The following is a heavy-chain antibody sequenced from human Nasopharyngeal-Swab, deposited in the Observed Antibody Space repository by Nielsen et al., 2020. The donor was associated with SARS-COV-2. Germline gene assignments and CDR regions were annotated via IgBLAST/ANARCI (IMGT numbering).Heavy chain of an antibody. Sequence: GESLKISCAASGFTFSSYEMNWVRQAPGKGLEWVSYISSSGSTIYYADSVKGRFTISRDNAKNSLYLQMNSLRAEDTAVYYCARGWGIAARSGWFDPWGQGTLVTFSS. V-gene: IGHV3-48*03. CDR1: GFTFSSYE. D-gene: IGHD6-6*01. J-gene: IGHJ5*02. CDR2: ISSSGSTI. CDR3: ARGWGIAARSGWFDP.